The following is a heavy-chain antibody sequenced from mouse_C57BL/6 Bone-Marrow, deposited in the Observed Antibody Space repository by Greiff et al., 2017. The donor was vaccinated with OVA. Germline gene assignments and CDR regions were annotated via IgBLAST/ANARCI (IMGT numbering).Heavy chain of an antibody. D-gene: IGHD1-1*01. J-gene: IGHJ1*03. CDR3: ARLGFTTVVATRYFDV. CDR2: ISNLAYSI. Sequence: EVQGVESGGGLVQPGGSLKLSCAASGFTFSDYGMAWVRQAPRKGPEWVAFISNLAYSIYYADTVTGRFTISRENAKNTLYLEMSSLRSEDTAMYYCARLGFTTVVATRYFDVWGTVTTVTVSS. V-gene: IGHV5-15*01. CDR1: GFTFSDYG.